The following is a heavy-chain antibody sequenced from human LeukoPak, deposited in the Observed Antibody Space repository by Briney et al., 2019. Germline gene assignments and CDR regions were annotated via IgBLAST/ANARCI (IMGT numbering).Heavy chain of an antibody. Sequence: SETLSLTCTVSGGSISSYYWSWIRQPPGKGLEWIGYIYYSGSTYYNPSLKSRVTISVDTSKNQFSLKLSSVTAADTAVYYCARGNSFDYWGQGTLVTVSS. CDR1: GGSISSYY. J-gene: IGHJ4*02. CDR3: ARGNSFDY. CDR2: IYYSGST. V-gene: IGHV4-59*12.